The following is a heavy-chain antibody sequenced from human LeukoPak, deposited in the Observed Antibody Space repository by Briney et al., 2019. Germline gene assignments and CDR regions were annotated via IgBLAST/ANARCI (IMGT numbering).Heavy chain of an antibody. CDR3: ARVAVTRNFDP. D-gene: IGHD3-10*01. J-gene: IGHJ5*02. CDR2: IKQDGSEK. V-gene: IGHV3-7*01. Sequence: GGSLRLSCAASGSTFSSYWMSWVRQAPGKGLEWVANIKQDGSEKYYVDSVKGRFTISRDNAKNSLYLQMNSLRAEDTAVYYCARVAVTRNFDPWGQGTLVTVSS. CDR1: GSTFSSYW.